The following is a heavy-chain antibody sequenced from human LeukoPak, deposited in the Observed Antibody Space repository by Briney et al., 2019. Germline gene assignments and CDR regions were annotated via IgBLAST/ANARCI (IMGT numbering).Heavy chain of an antibody. J-gene: IGHJ4*02. CDR2: ISSSSSYT. V-gene: IGHV3-11*06. CDR3: ARGRVRGVIDY. CDR1: GFTFSDYY. Sequence: GGSLRLSCVASGFTFSDYYMSWIRQAPGKGLEWVSYISSSSSYTNYADSVKGRFTISRDNAKNSLYLQMNSLRAEDTAVYYCARGRVRGVIDYWGQGTLVTVSP. D-gene: IGHD3-10*01.